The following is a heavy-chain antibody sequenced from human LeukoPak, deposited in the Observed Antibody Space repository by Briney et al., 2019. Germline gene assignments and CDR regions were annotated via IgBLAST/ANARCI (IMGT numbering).Heavy chain of an antibody. Sequence: GGSLRLSCAASGFTFSDYYMSWIRQAPGKGLEWVSYISSSGSTIYYADSVKGRFTISRDNAKNSLYLRMNSLRAEDTALYYCAKDVDSGSYFLDYWGQGTLVTVSS. CDR3: AKDVDSGSYFLDY. D-gene: IGHD1-26*01. V-gene: IGHV3-11*01. J-gene: IGHJ4*02. CDR1: GFTFSDYY. CDR2: ISSSGSTI.